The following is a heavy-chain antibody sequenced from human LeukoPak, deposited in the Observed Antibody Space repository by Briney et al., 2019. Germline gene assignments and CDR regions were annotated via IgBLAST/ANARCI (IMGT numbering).Heavy chain of an antibody. CDR1: GYTFTGYY. J-gene: IGHJ4*02. Sequence: ASVKVSCKASGYTFTGYYMHWVRQAPGQGLEWMGWINPNSGGTNYAQKFQGRVTMTRDTSISTAYMELSSLRSEDTAVYYCSSSWYNNPLHDWGQGTLVTVSS. D-gene: IGHD6-13*01. V-gene: IGHV1-2*02. CDR3: SSSWYNNPLHD. CDR2: INPNSGGT.